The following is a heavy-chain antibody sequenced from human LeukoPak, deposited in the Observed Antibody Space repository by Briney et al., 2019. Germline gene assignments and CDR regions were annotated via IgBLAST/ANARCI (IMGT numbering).Heavy chain of an antibody. J-gene: IGHJ4*02. CDR3: ASGIIIRDLDY. V-gene: IGHV3-21*01. CDR2: ISSSSSYI. Sequence: GGSLRLSCAASGFTFSSYSMNWVRQAPGKGLEWVSSISSSSSYIFYADSVKGRFTISRDNAKNSLFLQMISLRAEDTAVYYCASGIIIRDLDYWGQGTLVTVSS. CDR1: GFTFSSYS. D-gene: IGHD3-10*01.